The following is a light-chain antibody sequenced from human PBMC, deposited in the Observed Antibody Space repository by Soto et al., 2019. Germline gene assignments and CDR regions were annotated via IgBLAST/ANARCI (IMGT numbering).Light chain of an antibody. V-gene: IGKV3-20*01. CDR2: GAS. J-gene: IGKJ1*01. CDR3: QQYGSSLPT. CDR1: QSVSSSY. Sequence: EILLTQPPGTLSLSPGERATLSCRASQSVSSSYLAWYQQKPCQAPRLLSYGASSRSTCIPDRFSGTGSGTDFIQPITRLAPEDFAVYYCQQYGSSLPTFGQGTTV.